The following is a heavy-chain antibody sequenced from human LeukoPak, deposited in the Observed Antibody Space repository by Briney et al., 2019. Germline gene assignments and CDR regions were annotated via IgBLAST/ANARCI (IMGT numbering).Heavy chain of an antibody. D-gene: IGHD4-17*01. CDR3: ASSTTVTTLGFDI. V-gene: IGHV4-59*12. J-gene: IGHJ3*02. CDR2: IHYSGST. Sequence: GSLRLSCAASGFTFSSYAMTWVRQAPGKGLEWIGFIHYSGSTNCNPSLKSRVTVSVDTSKNQFSLKLRSVTASDTAIYYCASSTTVTTLGFDIWGQGTMVTVSS. CDR1: GFTFSSYA.